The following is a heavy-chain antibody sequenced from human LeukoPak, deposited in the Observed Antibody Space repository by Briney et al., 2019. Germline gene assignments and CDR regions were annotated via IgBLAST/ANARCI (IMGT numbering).Heavy chain of an antibody. Sequence: PGRSLRLSCAASGFAFSSYAMSWVRQAPGKGLEWVSAISGSGGSTYYADSVKGRFTISRDNSKNTLYLQMNSLRAEDTAVYYCAKDWYYDSSGYFDYWGQGTLVTVSS. D-gene: IGHD3-22*01. J-gene: IGHJ4*02. CDR3: AKDWYYDSSGYFDY. CDR1: GFAFSSYA. CDR2: ISGSGGST. V-gene: IGHV3-23*01.